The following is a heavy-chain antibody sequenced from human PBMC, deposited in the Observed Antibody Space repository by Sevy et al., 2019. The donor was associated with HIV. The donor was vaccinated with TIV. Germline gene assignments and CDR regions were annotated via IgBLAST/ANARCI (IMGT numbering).Heavy chain of an antibody. CDR1: GFTFSDYW. V-gene: IGHV3-7*01. J-gene: IGHJ4*02. D-gene: IGHD3-16*01. CDR2: IKQDGSKK. CDR3: ARLKLHYDPYYFDL. Sequence: GGSLRLSCAASGFTFSDYWMSWVRQAPEKGLEWVANIKQDGSKKYSVDSVKGRFIMSRDNAKNSLYLEMNSLRAEDTAVYYCARLKLHYDPYYFDLWGQGTLVTVSS.